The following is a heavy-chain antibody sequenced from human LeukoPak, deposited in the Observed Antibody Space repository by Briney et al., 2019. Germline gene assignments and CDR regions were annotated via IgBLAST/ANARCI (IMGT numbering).Heavy chain of an antibody. CDR2: ISYDGSNK. CDR1: GFTFSSYG. Sequence: PGGSLRLSCAASGFTFSSYGMHWVRQAPGKGLEWVAVISYDGSNKYYADSVKGRFTISRDNSKNTLYLQMNSLRAEDTAVYYCARDDSSSVGFYYYYYMDVWGKGTTVTVSS. D-gene: IGHD6-6*01. J-gene: IGHJ6*03. CDR3: ARDDSSSVGFYYYYYMDV. V-gene: IGHV3-30*03.